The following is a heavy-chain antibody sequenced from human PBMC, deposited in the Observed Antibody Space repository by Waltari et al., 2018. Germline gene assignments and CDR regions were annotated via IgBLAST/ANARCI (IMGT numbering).Heavy chain of an antibody. CDR1: GFTFSSYG. V-gene: IGHV3-30*18. CDR2: ISYDGSNK. CDR3: AKSEDCSSTSCYADEYFQH. Sequence: QVQLVESGGGVVQPGRSLRLSCAASGFTFSSYGMHWVRQAPGKGLEWVAVISYDGSNKYYADSVKGRFTISRDKSKNTLYLQMNSLRAEDTAVYYCAKSEDCSSTSCYADEYFQHWGQGTLVTVSS. D-gene: IGHD2-2*01. J-gene: IGHJ1*01.